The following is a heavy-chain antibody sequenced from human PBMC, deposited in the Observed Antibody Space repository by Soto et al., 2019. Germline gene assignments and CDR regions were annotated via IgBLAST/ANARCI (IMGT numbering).Heavy chain of an antibody. J-gene: IGHJ5*02. Sequence: GGSLRLSCAASGFTFSSYAMSWVRQAPGKGLEWVSAISGSGGSTYYADSVKGRFTISRDNSKNTLYLQMNSLRAEDTAVYYCAKGPHLLYGSGSYPNWFDPWGQGTLVTVSS. D-gene: IGHD3-10*01. CDR3: AKGPHLLYGSGSYPNWFDP. V-gene: IGHV3-23*01. CDR2: ISGSGGST. CDR1: GFTFSSYA.